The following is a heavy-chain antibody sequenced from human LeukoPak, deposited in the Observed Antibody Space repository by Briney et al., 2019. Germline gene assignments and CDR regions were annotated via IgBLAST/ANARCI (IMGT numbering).Heavy chain of an antibody. CDR2: ISYDGSNK. Sequence: GGSLRLSCAASGFTFSSYAMHWVRQGPGKGLEWVAVISYDGSNKYYADSVKGRFTISRDNSKNTLYLQMNSLRAEDTAVYYCARAEEGFLDYWGQGTLVTVSS. J-gene: IGHJ4*02. CDR3: ARAEEGFLDY. D-gene: IGHD2-21*01. CDR1: GFTFSSYA. V-gene: IGHV3-30*04.